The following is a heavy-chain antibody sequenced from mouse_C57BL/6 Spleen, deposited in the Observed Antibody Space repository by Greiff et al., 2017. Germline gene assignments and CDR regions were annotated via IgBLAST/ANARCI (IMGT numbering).Heavy chain of an antibody. CDR2: IDPSDSYT. D-gene: IGHD2-4*01. Sequence: QVQLQQPGAELVKPGASVKLSCKASGYTFTSYWMQWVKQRPGQGLEWIGEIDPSDSYTNYNQKFKGKATLTVDTSSSTAYMQLSSLTSEDSAVYCCARRKGGEYEDDGGSRDYWGQGTSVTVSS. CDR1: GYTFTSYW. CDR3: ARRKGGEYEDDGGSRDY. J-gene: IGHJ4*01. V-gene: IGHV1-50*01.